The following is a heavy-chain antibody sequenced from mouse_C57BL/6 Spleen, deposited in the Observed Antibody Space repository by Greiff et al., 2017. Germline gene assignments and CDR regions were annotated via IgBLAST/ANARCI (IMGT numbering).Heavy chain of an antibody. D-gene: IGHD1-1*01. V-gene: IGHV1-82*01. J-gene: IGHJ4*01. CDR2: IYPGDGDT. Sequence: LVESGPELVKPGASVKISCKASGYAFSSSWMNWVKQRPGKGLEWIGRIYPGDGDTNYNGKFKGKATLTADKSSSTAYMQLSSLTSEDSAVYFCARATVVADYAMDYWGQGTSVTVSS. CDR3: ARATVVADYAMDY. CDR1: GYAFSSSW.